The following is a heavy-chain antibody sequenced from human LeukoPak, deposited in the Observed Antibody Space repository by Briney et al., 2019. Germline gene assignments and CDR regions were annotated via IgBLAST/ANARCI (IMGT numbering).Heavy chain of an antibody. CDR3: ARVTTAAGRPYYFDY. V-gene: IGHV1-69*13. Sequence: ASVKVSCKASGGTFSSYAISWVRRAPGQGLEWMGGIIPIFGTADYAQKFQGRVTITADESTSTAYMELSSLRSEDTAVYYCARVTTAAGRPYYFDYWGQGTLVTVSS. D-gene: IGHD6-13*01. CDR1: GGTFSSYA. J-gene: IGHJ4*02. CDR2: IIPIFGTA.